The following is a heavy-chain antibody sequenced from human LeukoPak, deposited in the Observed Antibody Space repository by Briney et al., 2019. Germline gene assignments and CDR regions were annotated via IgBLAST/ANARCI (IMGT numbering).Heavy chain of an antibody. CDR1: GFTFSSYG. V-gene: IGHV3-30*02. Sequence: PGGSLRLSCAASGFTFSSYGMHWVRQAPGTGLEWVAFIRYDGSNKYYADSVKGRFTISRDNSKNTLYLQMNSLRAEDTAVYYCAVSGRGGFYYYGMDVWGQGTTVTVSS. CDR3: AVSGRGGFYYYGMDV. CDR2: IRYDGSNK. J-gene: IGHJ6*02. D-gene: IGHD1-26*01.